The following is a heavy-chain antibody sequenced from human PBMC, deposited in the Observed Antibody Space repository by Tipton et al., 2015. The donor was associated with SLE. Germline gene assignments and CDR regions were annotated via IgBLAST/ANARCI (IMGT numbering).Heavy chain of an antibody. J-gene: IGHJ4*02. V-gene: IGHV3-7*01. D-gene: IGHD5-12*01. Sequence: GSLRLSCAASGFAFSNDWMSWVRQAPGKGLECVANINKDGSGTQYLDPVKGRFTISRDNADNSLFLQMNSLRVEDTAVYHCARYLRGYALDYWGQGALVTVSP. CDR3: ARYLRGYALDY. CDR1: GFAFSNDW. CDR2: INKDGSGT.